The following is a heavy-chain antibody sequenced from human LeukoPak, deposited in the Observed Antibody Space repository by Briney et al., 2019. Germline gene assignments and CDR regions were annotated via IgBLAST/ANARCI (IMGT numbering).Heavy chain of an antibody. Sequence: PGGSLRLSCAASGFTFSSYGMHWVRQAPGKGLEWVTFIRYDGSNKYYADFVKGRFTISRDNSKNMLHLQMNSLRAEDTAVYYCATPGAAGALGFDYWGQGTLVTVSS. CDR3: ATPGAAGALGFDY. D-gene: IGHD3-10*01. J-gene: IGHJ4*02. V-gene: IGHV3-30*02. CDR2: IRYDGSNK. CDR1: GFTFSSYG.